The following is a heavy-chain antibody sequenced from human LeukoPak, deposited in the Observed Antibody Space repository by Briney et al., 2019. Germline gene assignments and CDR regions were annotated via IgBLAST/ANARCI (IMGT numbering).Heavy chain of an antibody. CDR3: ARDKVAFDI. J-gene: IGHJ3*02. V-gene: IGHV1-8*01. CDR2: MNPNSGNT. Sequence: GASVTVSCTASGYTFTSYDINWVRQAPGQGLEWMGWMNPNSGNTGYAQEFQGRVTMTRNTSISTAYMELSSLRSEDTAVYYCARDKVAFDIWGQGTMVTVSS. CDR1: GYTFTSYD.